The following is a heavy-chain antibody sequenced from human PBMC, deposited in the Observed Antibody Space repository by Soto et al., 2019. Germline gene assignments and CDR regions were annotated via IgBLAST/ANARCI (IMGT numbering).Heavy chain of an antibody. Sequence: ASVKVSCKASGYTFTTYFIHWVRQAPGQGLEWMGIVRPSGGNTAYAQRFQGRLTMTRDTPTSTVYMELSSLRSDDTAVYYCARDGSAWDFDYWGQGTLVTVSS. CDR3: ARDGSAWDFDY. J-gene: IGHJ4*02. V-gene: IGHV1-46*01. D-gene: IGHD6-19*01. CDR1: GYTFTTYF. CDR2: VRPSGGNT.